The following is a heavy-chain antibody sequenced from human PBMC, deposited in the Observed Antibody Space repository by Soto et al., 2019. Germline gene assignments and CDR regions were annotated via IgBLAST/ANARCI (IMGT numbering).Heavy chain of an antibody. CDR1: GFSFSDFG. J-gene: IGHJ6*02. CDR3: AKETRSRAVTATRVNGMDV. CDR2: ISHDGSNQ. V-gene: IGHV3-30*18. Sequence: QVQLVESGGGVVQPGRSLRLSCAPSGFSFSDFGMHWVRQAPGKGLEWVAAISHDGSNQYYGDSVKGRFSISRDHSNNRLYLQMNNLKVEDSAIYFCAKETRSRAVTATRVNGMDVWGQGITVTVSS. D-gene: IGHD2-21*02.